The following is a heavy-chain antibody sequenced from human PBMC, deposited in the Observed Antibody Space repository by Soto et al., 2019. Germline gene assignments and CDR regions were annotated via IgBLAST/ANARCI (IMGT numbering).Heavy chain of an antibody. Sequence: ASVKVSCKASGYTFTSYAMHWVHQAPGQRLEWMGWINAGNGNTKYSQKFQGRVTITRDTSASTAYMELSSLRSEDTAVYYCARAIAVATNDAFDIWGQGTMVTVSS. CDR1: GYTFTSYA. CDR2: INAGNGNT. J-gene: IGHJ3*02. V-gene: IGHV1-3*01. CDR3: ARAIAVATNDAFDI. D-gene: IGHD6-19*01.